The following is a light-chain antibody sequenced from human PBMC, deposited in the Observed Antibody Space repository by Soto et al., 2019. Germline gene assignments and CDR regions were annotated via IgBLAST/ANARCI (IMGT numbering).Light chain of an antibody. CDR2: RAS. Sequence: QSVLTQPPSASGTPGQRVTISCSGSSSNIGSNYVYWYQQVPGTAPRLLMYRASQRPSGVPDRFSGSKSGTSASPAISGLRSEDEADYYCAAWDDTLNGLVFGGGTKVTVL. CDR3: AAWDDTLNGLV. J-gene: IGLJ2*01. V-gene: IGLV1-47*01. CDR1: SSNIGSNY.